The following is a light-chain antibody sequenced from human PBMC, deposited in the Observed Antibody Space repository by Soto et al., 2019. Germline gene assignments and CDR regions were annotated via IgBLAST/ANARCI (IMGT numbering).Light chain of an antibody. CDR3: QQYGSSLLT. CDR2: GAS. V-gene: IGKV3-20*01. Sequence: EIVLTQSPGTPSLSPGERASLSCRASQSVSSEKLAWYQQKPGQAPRLLIFGASGRATGIPERFSGSGSGTDFSLTISRLEPEDSAVYYCQQYGSSLLTFGGGTKVDI. J-gene: IGKJ4*01. CDR1: QSVSSEK.